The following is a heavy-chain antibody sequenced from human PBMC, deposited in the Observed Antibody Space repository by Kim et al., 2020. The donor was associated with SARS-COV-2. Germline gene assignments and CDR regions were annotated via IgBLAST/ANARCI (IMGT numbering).Heavy chain of an antibody. V-gene: IGHV3-73*01. CDR2: IRSKGNGYAT. J-gene: IGHJ3*02. D-gene: IGHD3-16*01. CDR3: TRVPCTTVAFGEAFD. Sequence: GGSLRLSCGASGFTFSDSAMHWVRRASGKGLEWVGRIRSKGNGYATAYSASVRGRFTISRDDSRNTAYLQMNSLTTEDTTVYYCTRVPCTTVAFGEAFD. CDR1: GFTFSDSA.